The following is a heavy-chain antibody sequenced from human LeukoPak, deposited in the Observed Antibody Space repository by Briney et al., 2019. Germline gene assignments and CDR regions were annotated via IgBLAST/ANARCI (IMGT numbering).Heavy chain of an antibody. D-gene: IGHD4-17*01. V-gene: IGHV3-23*01. J-gene: IGHJ4*02. CDR2: ISGSGGST. CDR3: AKGGDDYGDYLYYFDY. CDR1: GFTFSSYA. Sequence: GGSLRLSCAASGFTFSSYAMSWVRQAPGKGLEWVSAISGSGGSTYYADSVKGRFTISRDNSKNTLYLQMNSLRAEDTAVYCCAKGGDDYGDYLYYFDYWGQGTLVTVSS.